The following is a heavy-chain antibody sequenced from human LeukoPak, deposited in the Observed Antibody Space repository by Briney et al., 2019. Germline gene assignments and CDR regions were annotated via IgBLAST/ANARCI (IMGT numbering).Heavy chain of an antibody. Sequence: PGGSLRLSCAASGFTFSNYAMSWVRQAPGKGLEWVSSLSGSGGDTYYADSVKGRFTISRDNSKNTLYLQMNSLRAEDTAIYYCAKDLWYFGMDVWGQGTTDTVSS. D-gene: IGHD3-16*01. CDR3: AKDLWYFGMDV. J-gene: IGHJ6*02. V-gene: IGHV3-23*01. CDR1: GFTFSNYA. CDR2: LSGSGGDT.